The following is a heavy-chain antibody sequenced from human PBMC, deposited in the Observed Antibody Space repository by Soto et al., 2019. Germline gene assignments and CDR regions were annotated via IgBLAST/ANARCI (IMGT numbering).Heavy chain of an antibody. CDR2: IYYSGST. CDR1: GGSISSYY. Sequence: SETLSLTCTVSGGSISSYYWSWIRQPPGKGLEWIGYIYYSGSTNYNPSLKSRVTISVDTSKNQFSLKLSSVTAADTAVYYCAKEPTRGDLDYWGQGTLVTVSS. V-gene: IGHV4-59*01. CDR3: AKEPTRGDLDY. J-gene: IGHJ4*02. D-gene: IGHD3-10*01.